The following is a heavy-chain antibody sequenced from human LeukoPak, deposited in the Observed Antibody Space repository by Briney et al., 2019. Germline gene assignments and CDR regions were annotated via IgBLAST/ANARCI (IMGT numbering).Heavy chain of an antibody. J-gene: IGHJ6*03. D-gene: IGHD3-10*01. V-gene: IGHV4-4*07. Sequence: PSETLSLTCTVSGGSISSYYWSWIRQPAGKGLEWIGRIYISGSTNYNPSLKSRVTISVDTSKNQFSLQLNSVTPEDTAVYYCARGRLWFGESIPRNYYYYYMDVWGKGTTVTVSS. CDR2: IYISGST. CDR3: ARGRLWFGESIPRNYYYYYMDV. CDR1: GGSISSYY.